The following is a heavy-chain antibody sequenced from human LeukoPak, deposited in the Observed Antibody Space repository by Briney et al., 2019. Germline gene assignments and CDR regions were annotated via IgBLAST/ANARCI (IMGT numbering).Heavy chain of an antibody. J-gene: IGHJ4*02. CDR2: IYYSGST. D-gene: IGHD5-18*01. CDR1: GGSISSSSYY. Sequence: SETLSLTCTVSGGSISSSSYYWGWIRQPQGKGLKWIGYIYYSGSTNYNPSLKSRVTISVDTSKNHFSLNLSSVTAADTAVYYCARFRPIQLWLPDYWGQGTLVTVSS. CDR3: ARFRPIQLWLPDY. V-gene: IGHV4-61*03.